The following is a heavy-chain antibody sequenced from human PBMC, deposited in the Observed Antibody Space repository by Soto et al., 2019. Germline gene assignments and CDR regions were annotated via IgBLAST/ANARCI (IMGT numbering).Heavy chain of an antibody. J-gene: IGHJ3*02. CDR2: ISYDGSNK. Sequence: PGGSLRVSCAAAGFTFSSYGMHWVRQAPGKGLEWVAVISYDGSNKYYADSVKGRFTISRDNSKNTLYLQMNSLRAEDTAVYYCAKASDYYDSSGLPPFDIWGQGTMVTVSS. CDR3: AKASDYYDSSGLPPFDI. CDR1: GFTFSSYG. D-gene: IGHD3-22*01. V-gene: IGHV3-30*18.